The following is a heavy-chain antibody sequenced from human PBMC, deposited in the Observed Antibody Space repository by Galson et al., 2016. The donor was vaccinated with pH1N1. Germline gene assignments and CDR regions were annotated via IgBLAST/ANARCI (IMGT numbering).Heavy chain of an antibody. J-gene: IGHJ4*02. CDR1: GFTFINYA. V-gene: IGHV3-23*01. D-gene: IGHD3-3*01. CDR3: ARVWSYDFWSGVGDFYFDY. Sequence: SLRLSCAASGFTFINYAMSWVRQAPGKGLEWVSTISGTGDPTYYADSVKGRFTISRDNSNDTLYLQMNSLRAEDTAVYYCARVWSYDFWSGVGDFYFDYWGQGILVTVSS. CDR2: ISGTGDPT.